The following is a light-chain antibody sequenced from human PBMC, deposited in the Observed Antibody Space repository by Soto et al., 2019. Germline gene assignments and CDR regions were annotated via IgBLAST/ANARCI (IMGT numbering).Light chain of an antibody. Sequence: DIQMTQSPSSLSASVGDTVTITCRASQTIGSYLSWYHQIPGKPPKLLIYAVSRLQSGVPSRFSVSGSGTDCTLTISSLQPEDFSTYYCQQSLNTPYSFGQWT. J-gene: IGKJ2*03. CDR1: QTIGSY. CDR3: QQSLNTPYS. V-gene: IGKV1-39*01. CDR2: AVS.